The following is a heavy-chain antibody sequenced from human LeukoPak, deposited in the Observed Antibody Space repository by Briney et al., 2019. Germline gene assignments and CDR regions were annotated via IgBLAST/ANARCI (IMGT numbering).Heavy chain of an antibody. V-gene: IGHV4-39*01. Sequence: SETLSLTCTVSGGSISSSSYYWGWIRQPPGKGLEWIGSIYYSGSTYYNPSLKSRVTISVDTSKNQFSLKLSSVTAADTAVYYCARQRRGLLRSAFDYWGQGTLVTVSS. J-gene: IGHJ4*02. D-gene: IGHD4-17*01. CDR3: ARQRRGLLRSAFDY. CDR2: IYYSGST. CDR1: GGSISSSSYY.